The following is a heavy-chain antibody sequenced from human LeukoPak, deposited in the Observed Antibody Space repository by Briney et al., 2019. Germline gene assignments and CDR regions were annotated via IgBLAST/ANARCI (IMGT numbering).Heavy chain of an antibody. J-gene: IGHJ4*02. CDR2: IIPIFGTA. CDR1: GGTFSSYA. V-gene: IGHV1-69*13. D-gene: IGHD2-21*02. Sequence: SVNVSFKASGGTFSSYAISWVRQAPGQGLEWMGGIIPIFGTANYAQKFQGRVTITADESTSTAYMELSSLRSEDTAVYYCAKVVVTAMVYWGQGTLVTVSS. CDR3: AKVVVTAMVY.